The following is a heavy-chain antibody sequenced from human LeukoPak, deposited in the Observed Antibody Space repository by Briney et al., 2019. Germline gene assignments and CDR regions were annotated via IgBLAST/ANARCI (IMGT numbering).Heavy chain of an antibody. J-gene: IGHJ4*02. Sequence: ASVKVSCKASGGTFSSYAISWVRQAPGQGLEWMGGIIPIFGTANYAQKFQGRVTITTDESTSTAYMELSSLRSEDTAVYYCAREGTEITGTHAARLDYWGQGTLVTVSS. V-gene: IGHV1-69*05. CDR1: GGTFSSYA. D-gene: IGHD1-7*01. CDR3: AREGTEITGTHAARLDY. CDR2: IIPIFGTA.